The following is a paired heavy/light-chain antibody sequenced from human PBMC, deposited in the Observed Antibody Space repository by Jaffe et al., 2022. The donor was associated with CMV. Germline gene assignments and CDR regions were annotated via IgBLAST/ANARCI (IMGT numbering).Heavy chain of an antibody. Sequence: EVRLVESGGGLVQPGGSLRLSCGVSGFDFSDHWMGWVRQAPGKGLEWVAIIKKDASEKYYLDSVKGRFIISRDNVKNFLFLQMNTLRAEDTADYYCTRGSYRPFSYYYMDVWGKGTTVTVSS. CDR2: IKKDASEK. J-gene: IGHJ6*03. CDR3: TRGSYRPFSYYYMDV. V-gene: IGHV3-7*03. D-gene: IGHD4-4*01. CDR1: GFDFSDHW.
Light chain of an antibody. J-gene: IGLJ1*01. CDR2: RDT. CDR1: DIGRKS. Sequence: SYQLTQPLSVSVALGQMANITCGGNDIGRKSVHWYQQKPGQAPQLVIYRDTSRPSGIPERLSGSSSGNTATLTISRVQAGDEADYYCQVWDSTTVVFGAGTKVTVL. V-gene: IGLV3-9*01. CDR3: QVWDSTTVV.